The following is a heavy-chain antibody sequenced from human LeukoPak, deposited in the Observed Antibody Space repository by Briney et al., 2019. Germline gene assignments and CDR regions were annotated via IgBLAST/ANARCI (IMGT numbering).Heavy chain of an antibody. CDR2: ISWNSGSI. Sequence: PGGSLRLSCAASGFTFDDYAMHWVRQAPGKGLAWVSGISWNSGSIGYADSVKGRFTISRDNAKNSLYLQMNSLRAEDTALYYCAKDRGYCSGGSCSHFDYWGQGTLVTVSS. J-gene: IGHJ4*02. CDR1: GFTFDDYA. V-gene: IGHV3-9*01. D-gene: IGHD2-15*01. CDR3: AKDRGYCSGGSCSHFDY.